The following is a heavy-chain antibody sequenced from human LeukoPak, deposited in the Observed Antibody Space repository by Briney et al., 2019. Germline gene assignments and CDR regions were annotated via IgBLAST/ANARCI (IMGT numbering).Heavy chain of an antibody. Sequence: SETLSLTCTVSGGSISSGGYYWSCIRQYPGKGLEWIGYIYYSGSTYYNPSLKSRVAISVDTSKNQFSLKLSSVTAADTAVYYCAREDYGDFKFDYWGQGTLVTVSS. D-gene: IGHD4-17*01. CDR1: GGSISSGGYY. CDR3: AREDYGDFKFDY. CDR2: IYYSGST. V-gene: IGHV4-31*03. J-gene: IGHJ4*02.